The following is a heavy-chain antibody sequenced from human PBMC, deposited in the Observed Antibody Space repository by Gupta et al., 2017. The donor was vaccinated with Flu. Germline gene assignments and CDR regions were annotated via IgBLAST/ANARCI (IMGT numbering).Heavy chain of an antibody. CDR2: IYYSGST. J-gene: IGHJ4*02. CDR1: VGSSGSGNSY. Sequence: QVQLQESGPGLVKTSQTLSLTRTAAVGSSGSGNSYWGWIRQHPGKGLEWIGYIYYSGSTYYNPSLKSRVTISVDTSKNQFSLKLSSVTAADTAVYYCARAYYRGGAEIDYWGQGTLVTVSS. V-gene: IGHV4-31*03. D-gene: IGHD3-10*01. CDR3: ARAYYRGGAEIDY.